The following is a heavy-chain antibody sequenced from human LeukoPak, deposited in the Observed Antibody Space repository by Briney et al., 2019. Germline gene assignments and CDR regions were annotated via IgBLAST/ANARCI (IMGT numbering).Heavy chain of an antibody. J-gene: IGHJ6*02. CDR1: GFTFSSYA. V-gene: IGHV3-30*03. Sequence: PGGSLRLSCAASGFTFSSYAMNWVRQAPGKGLEWVAVISYDGSNKYYADSVKGRFTSSRDNSKSTLYLQMNSLRAEDTAVYYCATSASRHCSSTSCYYYYGMDVWGQGTTVTVSS. D-gene: IGHD2-2*01. CDR2: ISYDGSNK. CDR3: ATSASRHCSSTSCYYYYGMDV.